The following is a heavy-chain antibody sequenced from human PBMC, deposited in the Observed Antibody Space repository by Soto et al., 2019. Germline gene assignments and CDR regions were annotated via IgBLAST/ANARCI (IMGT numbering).Heavy chain of an antibody. CDR3: AREEILVAYPLFAP. V-gene: IGHV6-1*01. CDR2: TYYRSKWYF. D-gene: IGHD5-18*01. J-gene: IGHJ5*02. CDR1: VDKDCSYSAA. Sequence: PTQTHSLTCDISVDKDCSYSAAWNWIKQSPSRGLEWLGRTYYRSKWYFDYAMSVKSRITINPDTSKNQFSLHLNSVTPEDTAVYYCAREEILVAYPLFAPWGKGTLVTVSS.